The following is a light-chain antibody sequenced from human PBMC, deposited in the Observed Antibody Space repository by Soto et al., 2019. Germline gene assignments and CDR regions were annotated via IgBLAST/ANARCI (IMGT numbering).Light chain of an antibody. CDR1: QSVSTY. J-gene: IGKJ4*01. V-gene: IGKV3-20*01. CDR3: QEYGSS. Sequence: IVLTQSPGTLSLSPGERATLSCRASQSVSTYLAWYQQQPSQAPRLLIYGASSRATGIPDRFSGSGSGTDFTLTISRLEPEDFAVYYCQEYGSSFGGGTKVDIK. CDR2: GAS.